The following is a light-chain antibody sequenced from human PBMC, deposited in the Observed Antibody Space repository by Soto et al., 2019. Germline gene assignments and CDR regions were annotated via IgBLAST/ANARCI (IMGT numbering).Light chain of an antibody. CDR2: ATS. Sequence: MQMTQSPSSVSASLGDRVTITWRARQGISGWLAWDQQKPGKAPKLLIYATSTLQNGVPAGVSGSASGTDFPLTIVSVQAEDFATYYCLQSNNVPALPFGGATTVEFK. J-gene: IGKJ4*01. V-gene: IGKV1-12*01. CDR1: QGISGW. CDR3: LQSNNVPALP.